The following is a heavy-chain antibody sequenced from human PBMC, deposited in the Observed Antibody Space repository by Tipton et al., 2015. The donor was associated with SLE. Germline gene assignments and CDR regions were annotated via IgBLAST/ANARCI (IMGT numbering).Heavy chain of an antibody. V-gene: IGHV4-34*01. J-gene: IGHJ3*02. Sequence: GLVKPSETLSLTCAVYGGSFSSYYWSWIRQPPGKGLEWIGEINHSGSTNYNPSLKSRVTISVDTSKNQFSLKLSSVTAADTAVYYCASGDDIPRDIWGQGTMVTVSS. D-gene: IGHD3-9*01. CDR1: GGSFSSYY. CDR3: ASGDDIPRDI. CDR2: INHSGST.